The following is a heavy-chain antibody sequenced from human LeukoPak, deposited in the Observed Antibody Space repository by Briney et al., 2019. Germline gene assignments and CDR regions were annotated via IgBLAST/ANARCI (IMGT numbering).Heavy chain of an antibody. CDR3: AGNPYYYGSGSSGFDP. Sequence: PSGTLSLTCAVSGDSITNSYWWTWVRQSPGKGLEWVGEIYYSGNTNYNPSLKSRVTMSVDTSKNQFSLKLSSVTAADTAVYYCAGNPYYYGSGSSGFDPWGQGTLVTVSS. J-gene: IGHJ5*02. V-gene: IGHV4-4*02. D-gene: IGHD3-10*01. CDR2: IYYSGNT. CDR1: GDSITNSYW.